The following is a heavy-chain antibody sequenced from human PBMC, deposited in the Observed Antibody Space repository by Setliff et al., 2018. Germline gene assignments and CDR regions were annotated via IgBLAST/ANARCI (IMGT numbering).Heavy chain of an antibody. CDR1: GYSFIGYD. V-gene: IGHV1-8*01. D-gene: IGHD3-22*01. CDR3: ARAGYDSSGYYYEGGTY. Sequence: GASVKVSCKASGYSFIGYDINWVRQATGHGLEWMGWMNPNSGNTAYAQKFQGRVTMTRNSSISTAYMELSTLRSEDTAVYYCARAGYDSSGYYYEGGTYWGQGTLVTVSS. J-gene: IGHJ4*02. CDR2: MNPNSGNT.